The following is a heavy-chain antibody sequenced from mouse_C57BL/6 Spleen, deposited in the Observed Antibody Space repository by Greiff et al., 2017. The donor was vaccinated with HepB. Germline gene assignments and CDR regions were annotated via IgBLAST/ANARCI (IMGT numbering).Heavy chain of an antibody. J-gene: IGHJ1*03. Sequence: QVQLKQPGAELVRPGSSVKLSCKASGYTFTSYWMHWVKQRPIQGLEWIGNIDPSDSETHYNQKFKDKATLTVDKSSSTAYMQLSSLTSEDSAVYYCARGGLITTVVAHWYFDVWGTGTTVTVSS. CDR1: GYTFTSYW. CDR2: IDPSDSET. CDR3: ARGGLITTVVAHWYFDV. V-gene: IGHV1-52*01. D-gene: IGHD1-1*01.